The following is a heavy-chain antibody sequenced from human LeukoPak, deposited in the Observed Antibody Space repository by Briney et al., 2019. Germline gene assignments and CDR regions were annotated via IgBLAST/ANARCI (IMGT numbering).Heavy chain of an antibody. CDR2: ISYDGGNK. V-gene: IGHV3-30-3*01. Sequence: PGGSLRLSCAASGFTFSSYAMHWVRQAPGKGLEWVAVISYDGGNKYYADSVKGRFTISRDNSKNTLYLQMNSLRAEDTAVYYCAPAGGYGPPYYYYGMDVWGQGTTVTVSS. CDR1: GFTFSSYA. CDR3: APAGGYGPPYYYYGMDV. D-gene: IGHD5-18*01. J-gene: IGHJ6*02.